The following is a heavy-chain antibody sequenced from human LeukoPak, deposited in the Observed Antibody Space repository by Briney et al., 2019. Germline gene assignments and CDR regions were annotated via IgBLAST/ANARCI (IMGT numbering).Heavy chain of an antibody. Sequence: SETLSLTCTVSGGSISTSNYYWGWIRQPPGKGLEWIGSIYYSGSTYYNPSLKSRVTISVDTSKNQFSLKLSSVTAADTAVYYCARDGAVAGINWFDPWGQGTLVTVSS. J-gene: IGHJ5*02. CDR1: GGSISTSNYY. D-gene: IGHD6-19*01. V-gene: IGHV4-39*07. CDR2: IYYSGST. CDR3: ARDGAVAGINWFDP.